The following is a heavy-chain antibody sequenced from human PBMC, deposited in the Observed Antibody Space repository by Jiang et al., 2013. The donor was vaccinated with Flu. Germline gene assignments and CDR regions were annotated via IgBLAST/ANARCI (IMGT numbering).Heavy chain of an antibody. D-gene: IGHD2-15*01. CDR2: INAGNGNT. V-gene: IGHV1-3*01. Sequence: AEVKKPGASVKVSCKASGYTFTSYAMHWVRQAPGQRLEWMGWINAGNGNTKYSQKFQGRVTITRDTSASTAYMELSSLRSEDTAVYYCARFEGVYCSGGSCKGNYYYGMDVWGQGTTVTVSS. CDR3: ARFEGVYCSGGSCKGNYYYGMDV. CDR1: GYTFTSYA. J-gene: IGHJ6*02.